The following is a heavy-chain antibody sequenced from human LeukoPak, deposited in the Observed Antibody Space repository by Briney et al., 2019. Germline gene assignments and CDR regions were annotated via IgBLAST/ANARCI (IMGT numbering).Heavy chain of an antibody. CDR3: ARALKRGSAGTLIDH. CDR1: GYSFTSHD. CDR2: MNPNSGNT. J-gene: IGHJ4*02. V-gene: IGHV1-8*01. Sequence: ASVKVSCKASGYSFTSHDINWVRQATGQGLEWMGWMNPNSGNTGYAQKFQDRVTMTRNTSISTAYLELSSLGSEDTAMYYCARALKRGSAGTLIDHWGQGTLVTVSS. D-gene: IGHD6-13*01.